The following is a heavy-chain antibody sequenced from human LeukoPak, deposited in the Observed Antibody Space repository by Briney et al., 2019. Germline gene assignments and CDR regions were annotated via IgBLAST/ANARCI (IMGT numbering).Heavy chain of an antibody. CDR1: GFTFSDYY. CDR3: AMARGYSGYDIIDY. D-gene: IGHD5-12*01. Sequence: GGSLRLSCAASGFTFSDYYMSWIRQAPGKGLEWVSYISSSGSTIYYADSVKGRSTISRDNAKNSLYLQMNSLRAEDTAVYYCAMARGYSGYDIIDYWGQGTLVTVSS. J-gene: IGHJ4*02. CDR2: ISSSGSTI. V-gene: IGHV3-11*01.